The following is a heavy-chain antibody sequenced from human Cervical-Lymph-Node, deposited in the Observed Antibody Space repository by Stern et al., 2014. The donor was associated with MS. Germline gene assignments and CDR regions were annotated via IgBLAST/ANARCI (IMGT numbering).Heavy chain of an antibody. Sequence: MQLVESGAEVKKPGSPVKVSCKASGGTFSNYAISWGRQAPGQVLEWMGGIIIIFYTPNYAQKLQGKVTITPVESTNTAYMELSSLRSEDTAVYYCARASDSSGYYPEYFQFWGQGTPVIVSS. CDR2: IIIIFYTP. CDR1: GGTFSNYA. V-gene: IGHV1-69*01. J-gene: IGHJ1*01. CDR3: ARASDSSGYYPEYFQF. D-gene: IGHD3-22*01.